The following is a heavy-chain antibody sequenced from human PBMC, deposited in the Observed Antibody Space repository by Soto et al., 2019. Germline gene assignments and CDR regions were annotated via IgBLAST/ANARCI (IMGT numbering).Heavy chain of an antibody. CDR1: GFTFRSFT. J-gene: IGHJ5*02. Sequence: GGSLRRSCAASGFTFRSFTMDWVRQAPGKGLEWVSTISSNSAYIYYTDALGGRFTISRDNAKNSLHLQMNSLRAEDTAVYYCTRDASRDSSARGWFDPWGPGTLVTVS. CDR2: ISSNSAYI. V-gene: IGHV3-21*01. CDR3: TRDASRDSSARGWFDP. D-gene: IGHD6-13*01.